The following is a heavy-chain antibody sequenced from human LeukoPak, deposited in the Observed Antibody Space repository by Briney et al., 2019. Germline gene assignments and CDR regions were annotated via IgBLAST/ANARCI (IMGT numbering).Heavy chain of an antibody. D-gene: IGHD1-26*01. CDR3: AREGIVGATVWFDP. CDR2: MNPNSGNT. CDR1: GYTFTSYD. J-gene: IGHJ5*02. Sequence: GASVKVSCKASGYTFTSYDIIWVRQATGQGLEWMGWMNPNSGNTGYAQKFQGRVTMTRDTSTSTAYMELSSLRSEDTAVYYCAREGIVGATVWFDPWGQGTLVTVSS. V-gene: IGHV1-8*01.